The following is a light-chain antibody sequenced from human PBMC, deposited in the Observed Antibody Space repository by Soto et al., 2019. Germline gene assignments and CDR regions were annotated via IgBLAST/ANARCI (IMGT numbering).Light chain of an antibody. Sequence: DLQMTQSPSTLSASVGDRVTITCRARQSISSWLAWYPQKPGKAPKLLIYKAPSLESGVPSRFSGSGSGTEFTLTISSLQPEDFATYYCQQYNSYSRTFGQGTKVEIK. CDR1: QSISSW. CDR3: QQYNSYSRT. CDR2: KAP. V-gene: IGKV1-5*03. J-gene: IGKJ1*01.